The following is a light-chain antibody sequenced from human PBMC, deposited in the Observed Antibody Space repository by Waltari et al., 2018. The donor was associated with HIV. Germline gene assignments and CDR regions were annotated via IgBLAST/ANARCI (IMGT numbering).Light chain of an antibody. CDR2: GDS. J-gene: IGLJ3*02. CDR3: QSYDIRLTGLWV. CDR1: SSNIGAPSD. Sequence: SVLTQPTSVSGAPGQDVTITCTGNSSNIGAPSDVHWYRQSPGTAPKLVIYGDSIRPSGVPDRFSGSRSGASVSLDITGLRAEDEGDYYCQSYDIRLTGLWVFGGGTKLTVL. V-gene: IGLV1-40*01.